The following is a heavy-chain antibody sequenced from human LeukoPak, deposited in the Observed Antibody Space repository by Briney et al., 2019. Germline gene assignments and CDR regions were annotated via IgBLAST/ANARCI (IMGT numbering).Heavy chain of an antibody. CDR2: IYTSGST. D-gene: IGHD2-2*01. V-gene: IGHV4-61*02. CDR1: GGSISSGSYY. CDR3: ARGYCSSTSCLGWFDP. Sequence: SETLSLTCTVSGGSISSGSYYWSWIRQPAGKGLEWIGRIYTSGSTNYNPSLKSRVTISVDTSKNQFSLKLSSVTAADTAVYYCARGYCSSTSCLGWFDPWGQGTLVTVSS. J-gene: IGHJ5*02.